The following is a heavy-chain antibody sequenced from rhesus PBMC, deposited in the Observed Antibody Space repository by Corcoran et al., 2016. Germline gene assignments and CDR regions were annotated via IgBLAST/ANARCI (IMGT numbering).Heavy chain of an antibody. J-gene: IGHJ4*01. CDR2: IYGNSAST. CDR1: GGSISDYYY. V-gene: IGHV4S9*01. CDR3: ARAGNSGYSFDY. Sequence: QVHLQESGPGLVKPSETLSLTCAVSGGSISDYYYWNWIRQPPGKGLEWIGNIYGNSASTYYNPSLKSRVTISKDASKNQFSLKLSSVTAADTAVYYCARAGNSGYSFDYWGQGVLVTVSS. D-gene: IGHD5-24*01.